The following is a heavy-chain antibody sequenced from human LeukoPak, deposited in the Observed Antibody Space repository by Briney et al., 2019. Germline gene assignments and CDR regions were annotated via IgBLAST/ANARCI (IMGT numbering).Heavy chain of an antibody. Sequence: SSVKVSCXASGGTFSSYAISWVRQAPGQGLEWMGRIIPIFGTANYAQKFQGRVTITTDESTSTAYMELSSLRSEDTAVYYCARTARSGYGRFDYWGQGTLATVSS. CDR3: ARTARSGYGRFDY. V-gene: IGHV1-69*05. J-gene: IGHJ4*02. D-gene: IGHD3-3*01. CDR1: GGTFSSYA. CDR2: IIPIFGTA.